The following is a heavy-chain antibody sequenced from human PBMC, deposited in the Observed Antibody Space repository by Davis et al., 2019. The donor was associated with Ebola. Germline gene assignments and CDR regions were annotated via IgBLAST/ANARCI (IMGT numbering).Heavy chain of an antibody. V-gene: IGHV4-34*01. CDR2: IYYSGST. D-gene: IGHD3-10*01. CDR3: ARGRTGSYRPRLDY. CDR1: GGSFSGYY. J-gene: IGHJ4*02. Sequence: SQTLSLTCAVYGGSFSGYYWGWIRQPPGKGLEWIGSIYYSGSTYYNPSLKSRVTISVDTSKNQFSLKLSSVTAADTAVYFCARGRTGSYRPRLDYWGQGTLVTVSS.